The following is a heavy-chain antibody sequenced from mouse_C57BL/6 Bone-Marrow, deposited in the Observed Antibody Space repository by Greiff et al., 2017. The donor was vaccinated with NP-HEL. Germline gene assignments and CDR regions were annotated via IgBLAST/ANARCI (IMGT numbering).Heavy chain of an antibody. CDR3: AGGGYYGSKYYYAMDY. CDR2: ISSGGSYT. J-gene: IGHJ4*01. CDR1: GFTFSSYG. Sequence: EVQVVESGGDLVKPGGSLKLSCAASGFTFSSYGMSWVRQTPDKRLEWVATISSGGSYTYYPDSVKGRFTISRDNAKNTLYLQMSSLKSEDTAMYYCAGGGYYGSKYYYAMDYWGQGTSVTVSS. V-gene: IGHV5-6*01. D-gene: IGHD1-1*01.